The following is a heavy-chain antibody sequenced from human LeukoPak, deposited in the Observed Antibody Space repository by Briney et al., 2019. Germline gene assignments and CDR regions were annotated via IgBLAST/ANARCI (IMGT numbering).Heavy chain of an antibody. D-gene: IGHD6-19*01. J-gene: IGHJ5*02. Sequence: ASVKVSCKASGYTFTSYGISWVRQAPGQGLEWMGWISAYSGNTNYAQKLQGRVTMTTDTSTSTAYMELRSLRSDDTAVYYCARRRSSGWYPGGWFDPWGQGTLVTVSS. CDR2: ISAYSGNT. V-gene: IGHV1-18*01. CDR3: ARRRSSGWYPGGWFDP. CDR1: GYTFTSYG.